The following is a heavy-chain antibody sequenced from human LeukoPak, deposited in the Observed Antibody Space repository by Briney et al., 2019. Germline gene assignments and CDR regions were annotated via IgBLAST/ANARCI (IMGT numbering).Heavy chain of an antibody. J-gene: IGHJ6*02. D-gene: IGHD3-3*01. Sequence: ASVKVSCKASGYTFTSYDINWVRQATGQGLEWMGWMNPNSGNTGYAQKFQGWVTMTRDTSISTAYMELSRLRSDDTAVYYCARDRNRGGYYSHCYYYYGMDVWGQGTTVTVSS. CDR1: GYTFTSYD. V-gene: IGHV1-8*01. CDR2: MNPNSGNT. CDR3: ARDRNRGGYYSHCYYYYGMDV.